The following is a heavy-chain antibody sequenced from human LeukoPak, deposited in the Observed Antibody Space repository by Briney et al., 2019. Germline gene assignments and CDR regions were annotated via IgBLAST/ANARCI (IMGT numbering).Heavy chain of an antibody. CDR1: GFTFSDYY. CDR2: ISSSGSTI. D-gene: IGHD3-9*01. V-gene: IGHV3-11*04. J-gene: IGHJ6*03. CDR3: ARDLRYFDPPYYYYYMDV. Sequence: GGSLRLSCAASGFTFSDYYMSWIRQAPGNGLEWVSYISSSGSTIYYADSVKGRFTISRDNAKNSLYLQMNSLRAEDTAVYYCARDLRYFDPPYYYYYMDVWGKGTTVTVSS.